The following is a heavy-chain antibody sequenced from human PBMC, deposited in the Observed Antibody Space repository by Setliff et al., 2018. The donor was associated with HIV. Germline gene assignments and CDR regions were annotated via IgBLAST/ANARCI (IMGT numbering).Heavy chain of an antibody. V-gene: IGHV1-69*10. D-gene: IGHD4-4*01. CDR1: GGTLSNYA. J-gene: IGHJ6*02. CDR3: AGSAHSYSYMGYYYHTMDV. Sequence: SVKVSCKASGGTLSNYAISWVRQAPGQGLEWMGGIIPILGIANYAQKFQGRVTITADASTRTAYMELSSLTSDDTAVYYCAGSAHSYSYMGYYYHTMDVWGQGTTVTVSS. CDR2: IIPILGIA.